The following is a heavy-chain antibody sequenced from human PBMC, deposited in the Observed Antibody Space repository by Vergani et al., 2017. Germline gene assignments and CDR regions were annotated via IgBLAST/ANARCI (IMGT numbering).Heavy chain of an antibody. CDR3: AKDNVPGYYDSSGYCDY. D-gene: IGHD3-22*01. V-gene: IGHV3-48*01. CDR2: ISSSSSTL. CDR1: GFTFSSYS. J-gene: IGHJ4*02. Sequence: EVQLVESGGGLVQPGGSLRVSCAASGFTFSSYSMHWVRQAPGKGLEWVSYISSSSSTLYYADSVKGRFTISRDNAKNSMYLQMNSLRAEDTAVYYCAKDNVPGYYDSSGYCDYWGQGTLVTVSS.